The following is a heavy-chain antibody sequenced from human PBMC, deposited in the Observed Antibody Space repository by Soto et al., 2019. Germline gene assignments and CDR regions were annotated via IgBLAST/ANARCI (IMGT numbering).Heavy chain of an antibody. V-gene: IGHV4-31*03. Sequence: QVQLQESGPGLVKPSQTLSLTCTVSGGSISSGGYYWSWIRQHPGKGLEWIGYIYYSGSTYYNPSLQSRATILVDTSKNQFSRKLSRVTAADTAVYYCARVGGGYCSSTSCFEFDYLGQGTLVTVSS. D-gene: IGHD2-2*01. CDR1: GGSISSGGYY. J-gene: IGHJ4*02. CDR3: ARVGGGYCSSTSCFEFDY. CDR2: IYYSGST.